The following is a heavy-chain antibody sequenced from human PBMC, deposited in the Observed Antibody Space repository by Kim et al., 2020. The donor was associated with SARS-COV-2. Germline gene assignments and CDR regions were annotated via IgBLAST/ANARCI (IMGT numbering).Heavy chain of an antibody. CDR1: GYTFDTFS. CDR2: INGGNGNT. V-gene: IGHV1-3*01. Sequence: ASVKVSCKASGYTFDTFSLYWLRQAPGQRFEWMGWINGGNGNTRYSQSFQGRVIFTRDTSATTAYMELTSLTFKDTAVYYCAREGSGSYNWLDPWGQGTL. CDR3: AREGSGSYNWLDP. D-gene: IGHD3-10*01. J-gene: IGHJ5*02.